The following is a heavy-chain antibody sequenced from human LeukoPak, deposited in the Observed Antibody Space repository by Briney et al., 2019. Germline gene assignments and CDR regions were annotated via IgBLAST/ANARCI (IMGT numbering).Heavy chain of an antibody. D-gene: IGHD3-22*01. V-gene: IGHV3-23*01. CDR3: AKVDSSGYYCFDY. J-gene: IGHJ4*02. CDR1: GFTFNYD. Sequence: PGGSLRLSCAASGFTFNYDMSWVRQPPGQGLEWVSSISCSSVVTSYADSVKGRFTISRDNSKNTLYLQMNSLKVEDTAVYYCAKVDSSGYYCFDYWGQGTLVTVSS. CDR2: ISCSSVVT.